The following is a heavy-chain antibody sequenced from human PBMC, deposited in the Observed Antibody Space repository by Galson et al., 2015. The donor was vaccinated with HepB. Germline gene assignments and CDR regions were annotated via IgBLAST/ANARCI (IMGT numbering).Heavy chain of an antibody. CDR2: MNPNSGNT. CDR1: GYTFTSYD. J-gene: IGHJ5*02. D-gene: IGHD2-2*01. Sequence: SVKVSCKASGYTFTSYDINWVRQATGQGLEWMGWMNPNSGNTGYAQKFQGRVTMTRNTSISTAYMELSSLRSEDTAVYYCARGVEGYCSSTSCRVRSPRRDLRFLEWLPTTNWFDPWGQGTLVTVSS. V-gene: IGHV1-8*01. CDR3: ARGVEGYCSSTSCRVRSPRRDLRFLEWLPTTNWFDP.